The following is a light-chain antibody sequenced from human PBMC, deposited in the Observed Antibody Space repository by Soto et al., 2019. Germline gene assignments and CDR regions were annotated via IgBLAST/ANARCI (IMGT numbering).Light chain of an antibody. J-gene: IGKJ5*01. Sequence: EIVMTQSPATLSVSPGERATLSCRASKSVSSKLAWYQQKPGQAPRLLIYGASSRATGIPDRFSGSGSATDSTLTISRLEPEDFAVYYCQQRQYWPPITFGQGTRLEIK. CDR2: GAS. V-gene: IGKV3D-15*01. CDR1: KSVSSK. CDR3: QQRQYWPPIT.